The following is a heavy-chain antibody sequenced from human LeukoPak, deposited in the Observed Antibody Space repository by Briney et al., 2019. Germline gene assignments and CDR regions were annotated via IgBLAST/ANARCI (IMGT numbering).Heavy chain of an antibody. V-gene: IGHV4-39*01. CDR3: VRHGYDFWHFQH. D-gene: IGHD3-3*01. Sequence: SETLSLTCTVSGGSISSSSYCWGWIRQPPGKGLEWIGSIYYSGSTYYNPSLKSRVTISVDTSKNQFSLKVSSVTAADTAVYYCVRHGYDFWHFQHWGQGTLVTVSS. J-gene: IGHJ1*01. CDR2: IYYSGST. CDR1: GGSISSSSYC.